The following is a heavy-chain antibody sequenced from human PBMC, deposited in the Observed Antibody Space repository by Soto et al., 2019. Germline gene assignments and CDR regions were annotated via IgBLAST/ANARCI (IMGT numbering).Heavy chain of an antibody. CDR3: ARTRTTVTLGVHMDV. CDR2: IYYSGST. D-gene: IGHD4-4*01. CDR1: GGSISSYY. V-gene: IGHV4-59*08. J-gene: IGHJ6*03. Sequence: SETLSLTCTVSGGSISSYYWSWIRQPPGKGLEWIGYIYYSGSTNYNPSLKSRVTISVDTSKNQFSLKLSSVTAADTAVYYCARTRTTVTLGVHMDVWGKGTTVTVSS.